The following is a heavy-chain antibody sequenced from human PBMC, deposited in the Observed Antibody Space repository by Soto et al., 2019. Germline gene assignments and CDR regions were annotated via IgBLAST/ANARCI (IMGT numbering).Heavy chain of an antibody. CDR1: GGSISSGGYY. J-gene: IGHJ4*02. CDR3: ARDRGWQLVDMYYFDY. V-gene: IGHV4-31*03. CDR2: IYYSGST. Sequence: SETLSLTCTVSGGSISSGGYYWSWIRQHPGKGLEWIGNIYYSGSTYYNPSLKSRVTISVDTSKNQFSLKLSSVTAADTAVYYCARDRGWQLVDMYYFDYWGQGTLVTVSS. D-gene: IGHD6-6*01.